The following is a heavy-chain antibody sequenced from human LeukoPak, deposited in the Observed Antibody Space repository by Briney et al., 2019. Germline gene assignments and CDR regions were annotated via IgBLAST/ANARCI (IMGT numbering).Heavy chain of an antibody. J-gene: IGHJ4*02. Sequence: SETLSLTCTVSGGSISDYFWSWTRQPPGKGLEWIGYIYYSGSTNYNPSLKSRVTISVDTSKSHFSLKLSSVTAADTAVYYCARQRFSYGSGSPYDFWGQGTLVTVSS. CDR3: ARQRFSYGSGSPYDF. CDR1: GGSISDYF. V-gene: IGHV4-59*01. CDR2: IYYSGST. D-gene: IGHD5-18*01.